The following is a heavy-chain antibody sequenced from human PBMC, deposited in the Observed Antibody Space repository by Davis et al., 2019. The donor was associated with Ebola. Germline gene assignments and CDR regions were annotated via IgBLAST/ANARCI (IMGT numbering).Heavy chain of an antibody. CDR2: IHYSGTT. D-gene: IGHD3-10*01. CDR3: SVMFRGVTSDAFDI. CDR1: GGSIFSSSYY. Sequence: PSEILSLTCTVSGGSIFSSSYYWNWIRQSPGKGFEWFGNIHYSGTTNYNPSLKSRISMSVDTSKNQFYLKLRSVTAADTAVYYCSVMFRGVTSDAFDIWGQGTMITVS. J-gene: IGHJ3*02. V-gene: IGHV4-39*07.